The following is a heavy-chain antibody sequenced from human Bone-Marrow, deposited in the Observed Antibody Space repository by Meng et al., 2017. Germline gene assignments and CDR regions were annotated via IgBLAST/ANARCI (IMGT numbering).Heavy chain of an antibody. J-gene: IGHJ4*02. CDR2: IYHRGDT. V-gene: IGHV4-4*02. CDR1: GGSISSSNW. CDR3: GRDQGRQLINH. D-gene: IGHD1-1*01. Sequence: QVHLQESGAGLVKPSGTLSLTCAVSGGSISSSNWWSWVRQPPGKGLEWIGEIYHRGDTNYNPSLKSRVVISVDRSKNQFSLNLSSVTAADTAVYYCGRDQGRQLINHWGQGTLVTVSS.